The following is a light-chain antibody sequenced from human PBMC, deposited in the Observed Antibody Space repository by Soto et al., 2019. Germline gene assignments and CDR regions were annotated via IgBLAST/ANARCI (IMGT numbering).Light chain of an antibody. CDR1: SSDIGGYYY. Sequence: QSALTQPASVSGSPGQSITISCTGTSSDIGGYYYVSWYQHHPGKAPKLLIYQVTNRPSRVSNRFSGSKAGNTASLTISGLQADEEADYCCTSYSSSDSFYVFGTGTQLTVL. V-gene: IGLV2-14*01. CDR2: QVT. J-gene: IGLJ1*01. CDR3: TSYSSSDSFYV.